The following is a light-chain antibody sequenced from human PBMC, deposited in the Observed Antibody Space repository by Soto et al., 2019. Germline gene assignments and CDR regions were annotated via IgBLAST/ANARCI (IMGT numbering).Light chain of an antibody. CDR3: CSYAGSYTFLYV. J-gene: IGLJ1*01. CDR1: SSNIGAGRD. CDR2: GNN. Sequence: QSVLTQPPSVSGAPGQRVTISCTGSSSNIGAGRDVHWYQQLPGTAPRLLIYGNNNRPSGVPDRFSASKSGTTASLAISVLQAEDEADYYCCSYAGSYTFLYVFGTGTKVTVL. V-gene: IGLV1-40*01.